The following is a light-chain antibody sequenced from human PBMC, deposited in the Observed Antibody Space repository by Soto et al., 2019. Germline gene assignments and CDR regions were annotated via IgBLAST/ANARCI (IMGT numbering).Light chain of an antibody. CDR3: AAWDDSLNGPV. V-gene: IGLV1-44*01. J-gene: IGLJ2*01. CDR2: SNN. Sequence: QSVLTQPPSASGTPGQRVTISCSGSSSNIGSNTVNWYQQLPGTAPKLLIYSNNRRPSGVPDRFSGSKSGTSASLAISGLQSEDEADYYCAAWDDSLNGPVFGGGTKHTVL. CDR1: SSNIGSNT.